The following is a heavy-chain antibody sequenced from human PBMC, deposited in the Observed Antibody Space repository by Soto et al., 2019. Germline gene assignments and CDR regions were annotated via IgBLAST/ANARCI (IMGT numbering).Heavy chain of an antibody. D-gene: IGHD6-6*01. J-gene: IGHJ3*02. Sequence: GGSLRLSCAASGFTFSSYGMHWVRQAPGKGLEWVAVISYDGSNKYYADSVKGRFTISRDNPKNTLYLQMNSLRAEDTAVYYCANIMARPPGAFDIWGQGTMVTVSS. CDR1: GFTFSSYG. CDR3: ANIMARPPGAFDI. V-gene: IGHV3-30*18. CDR2: ISYDGSNK.